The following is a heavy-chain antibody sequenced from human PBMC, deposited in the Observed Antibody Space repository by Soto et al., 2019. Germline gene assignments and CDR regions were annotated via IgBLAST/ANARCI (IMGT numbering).Heavy chain of an antibody. Sequence: GGSLRFSCAASGFTFSTHSMNWVRQAPGKGLEWISYITSSDVTMYADSVKGRFTISRDNSKNTLYLQMNSLRAEDTAVYYCARQGERAAGTPPIYWGQGTLVTVSS. CDR3: ARQGERAAGTPPIY. J-gene: IGHJ4*02. D-gene: IGHD6-13*01. V-gene: IGHV3-48*01. CDR2: ITSSDVTM. CDR1: GFTFSTHS.